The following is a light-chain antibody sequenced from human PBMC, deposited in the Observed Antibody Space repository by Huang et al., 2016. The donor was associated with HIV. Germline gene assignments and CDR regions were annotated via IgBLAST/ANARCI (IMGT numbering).Light chain of an antibody. Sequence: EIVMTQSPVTLSVSPGERATLSCRASQRVSSNLAWYQQKPGQAPRLLIYVASTRATGVPARCSGSGSGTEFTLTISSLQSEDFALYYCQQYNNWPPITFGQGTRLEIK. CDR2: VAS. V-gene: IGKV3-15*01. J-gene: IGKJ5*01. CDR1: QRVSSN. CDR3: QQYNNWPPIT.